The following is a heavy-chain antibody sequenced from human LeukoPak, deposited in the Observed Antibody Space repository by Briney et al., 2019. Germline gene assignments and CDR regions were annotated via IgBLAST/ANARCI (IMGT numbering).Heavy chain of an antibody. CDR1: GYTFNTYG. J-gene: IGHJ3*02. Sequence: ASVKVSCRPYGYTFNTYGITWVRQAPGQGLEWMGWISPYNGNTNYAQKFQGRVTITADESTSTAYMELSSLRSEDTAVYYCARYDPSLWSGYGSVSAFDIWGQGTMVTVSS. D-gene: IGHD3-3*01. V-gene: IGHV1-18*01. CDR2: ISPYNGNT. CDR3: ARYDPSLWSGYGSVSAFDI.